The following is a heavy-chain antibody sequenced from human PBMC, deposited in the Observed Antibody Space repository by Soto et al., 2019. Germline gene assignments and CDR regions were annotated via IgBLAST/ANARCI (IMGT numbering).Heavy chain of an antibody. D-gene: IGHD2-21*02. Sequence: VASVKVYCKASGYTFTSYGISWVRQAPGQELEWMGWISAYNGNTNYAQKLQGRVTMTTDTSTSTAYMELRSLRSDDTAVYYCARALGIVVVTDLCGAFNIWGKMTMVIVSS. J-gene: IGHJ3*02. CDR3: ARALGIVVVTDLCGAFNI. CDR1: GYTFTSYG. CDR2: ISAYNGNT. V-gene: IGHV1-18*04.